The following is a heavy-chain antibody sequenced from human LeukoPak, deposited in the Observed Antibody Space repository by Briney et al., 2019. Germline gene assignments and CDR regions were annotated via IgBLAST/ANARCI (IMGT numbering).Heavy chain of an antibody. V-gene: IGHV1-8*03. CDR3: ARGEYSSERNAIDY. J-gene: IGHJ4*02. CDR1: GYTFTSYD. Sequence: ASVKVSCKASGYTFTSYDINWVRQATGQGLEWMGWMNPNSGNTGYAQKFQGRVTITRNTSISTAYMELSSLRSEDTAVYYCARGEYSSERNAIDYWGQGALVTVSS. CDR2: MNPNSGNT. D-gene: IGHD5-18*01.